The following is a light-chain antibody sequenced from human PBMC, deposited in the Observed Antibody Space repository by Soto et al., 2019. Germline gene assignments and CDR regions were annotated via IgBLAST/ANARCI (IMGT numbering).Light chain of an antibody. Sequence: DIQMTQSPSSLSASVGDRVTITCRASQSISNYLNWYQQKPGKAPKVLIYAASNLQSGVPSRFSGSGSGTDFTLTISSLQPEDFATYYCQQTYTTPFTFGQGTRLEI. CDR1: QSISNY. V-gene: IGKV1-39*01. CDR2: AAS. CDR3: QQTYTTPFT. J-gene: IGKJ5*01.